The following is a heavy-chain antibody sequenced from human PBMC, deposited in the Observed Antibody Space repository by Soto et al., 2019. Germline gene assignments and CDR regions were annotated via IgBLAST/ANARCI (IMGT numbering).Heavy chain of an antibody. V-gene: IGHV3-33*01. J-gene: IGHJ6*02. CDR3: ARDLEVVAPNYYYGMDV. CDR2: IWYDGSNE. Sequence: PGGSLRLSCAASGFTFISYGMHWVRQAPGKGLEWVAVIWYDGSNEYYADSVKGRFTISRDNSKNTLYLQMNSLRAEDTAVYYCARDLEVVAPNYYYGMDVWGQGTTVTVSS. CDR1: GFTFISYG. D-gene: IGHD2-21*01.